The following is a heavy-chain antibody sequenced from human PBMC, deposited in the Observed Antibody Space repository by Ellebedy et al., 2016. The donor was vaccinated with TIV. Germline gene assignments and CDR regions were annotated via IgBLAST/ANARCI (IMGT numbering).Heavy chain of an antibody. Sequence: GESLKISXAASGFTFDDYVMNWVRQAPGKGLEWVSSISGNGGNTYDADSVKGRFTISRDNSENTLYLQMNGLRAEDTAIYYCAKTKGYSDAFDSWGQGTMVTVS. CDR1: GFTFDDYV. J-gene: IGHJ3*01. D-gene: IGHD5-18*01. CDR2: ISGNGGNT. CDR3: AKTKGYSDAFDS. V-gene: IGHV3-23*01.